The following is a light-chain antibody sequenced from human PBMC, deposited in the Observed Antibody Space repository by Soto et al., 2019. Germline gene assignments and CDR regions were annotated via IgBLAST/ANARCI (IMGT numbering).Light chain of an antibody. J-gene: IGLJ3*02. CDR3: AAWDDSLNGVWV. V-gene: IGLV1-44*01. CDR1: SSNIGKNS. CDR2: SSN. Sequence: QSVLTQPPSASGTPGQRVTISCSGSSSNIGKNSVSWYQQLPGTAPKLLISSSNQRPSGVPDRFSGSNSGTSASLAISGLQSEDEADYYCAAWDDSLNGVWVFGGGTKLTVL.